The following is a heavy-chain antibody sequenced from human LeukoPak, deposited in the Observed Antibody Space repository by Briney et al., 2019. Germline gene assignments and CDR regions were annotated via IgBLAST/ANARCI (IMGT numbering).Heavy chain of an antibody. CDR3: ASLYDTNAFDI. CDR2: ISSSSSYI. CDR1: GFTFSSYS. D-gene: IGHD3-16*01. J-gene: IGHJ3*02. V-gene: IGHV3-21*01. Sequence: GGSLGLSCAASGFTFSSYSMNWVRQAPGKGLEWVSSISSSSSYIYYADSVKGRFTISRDNAKNSLYLQMNSLRAEDTAVYYCASLYDTNAFDIWGQGTMVTVSS.